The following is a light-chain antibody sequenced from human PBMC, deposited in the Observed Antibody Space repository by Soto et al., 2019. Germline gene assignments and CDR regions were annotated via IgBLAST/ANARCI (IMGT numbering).Light chain of an antibody. CDR3: QQSYRTPFT. V-gene: IGKV1-39*01. CDR1: QSISTY. J-gene: IGKJ3*01. Sequence: DIQMTQSPSSLSASVRDRVTITCRASQSISTYLNWYQQKTGKVPKLLIYAAASLQSGVPSRFSGSGSGTDFTLTIRSLQPEDFATYYCQQSYRTPFTFGPGTKVDIK. CDR2: AAA.